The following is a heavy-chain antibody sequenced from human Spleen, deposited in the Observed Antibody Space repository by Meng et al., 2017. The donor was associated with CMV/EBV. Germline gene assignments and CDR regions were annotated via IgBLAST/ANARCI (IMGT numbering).Heavy chain of an antibody. D-gene: IGHD2-2*01. J-gene: IGHJ5*02. Sequence: FTGYYMHWVRQAPGQGLEWMGWIYPNSGGTNYAQKFQGRVTMTRDTSISTTYMELGGLRSDDTAVYYCARGSGFCSSTSCQSNWFDPWGPGTLVTVSS. CDR1: FTGYY. CDR2: IYPNSGGT. V-gene: IGHV1-2*02. CDR3: ARGSGFCSSTSCQSNWFDP.